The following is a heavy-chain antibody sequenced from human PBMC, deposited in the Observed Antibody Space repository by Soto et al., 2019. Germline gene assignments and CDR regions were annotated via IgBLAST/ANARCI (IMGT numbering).Heavy chain of an antibody. D-gene: IGHD1-26*01. V-gene: IGHV3-23*01. CDR2: ISGSGGST. J-gene: IGHJ1*01. CDR3: ARDKSYYEYFQH. CDR1: GFPFSSYA. Sequence: GGSLRLSCAASGFPFSSYAMSWVRQAPGKGLEWVSAISGSGGSTYYADSVKGRFTISRGNSKNTLYLQMNSPRAEDTAVYYCARDKSYYEYFQHWGQGTLVTVSS.